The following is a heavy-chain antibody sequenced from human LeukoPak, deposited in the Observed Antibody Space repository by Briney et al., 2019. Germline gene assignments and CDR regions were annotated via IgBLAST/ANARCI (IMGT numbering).Heavy chain of an antibody. CDR1: GYTFTGYY. J-gene: IGHJ3*02. D-gene: IGHD4-17*01. CDR3: ARFRHGDHDAFDI. CDR2: INPNSGGT. Sequence: ASVKVSCKASGYTFTGYYMHWVRQAPGQGLEWMGWINPNSGGTNYAQKFQGRVTMTRDTSISTAYMELSRLRSDDTAVYYCARFRHGDHDAFDIWGQGTMVTVSS. V-gene: IGHV1-2*02.